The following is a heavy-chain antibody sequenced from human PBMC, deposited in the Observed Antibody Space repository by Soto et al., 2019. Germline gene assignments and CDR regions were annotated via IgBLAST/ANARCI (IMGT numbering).Heavy chain of an antibody. D-gene: IGHD2-8*01. CDR1: GDSMSNKNSH. J-gene: IGHJ4*02. V-gene: IGHV4-39*01. CDR2: VYSTEHT. CDR3: ASLTNGRPWDS. Sequence: PSQTLSPTCIVSGDSMSNKNSHWDGTREPPGKGLEGIRTVYSTEHTYHNPSLKRRLARAVPTSKHKFSLTLFPLTAPDTAAYFCASLTNGRPWDSWGQGTLVTVS.